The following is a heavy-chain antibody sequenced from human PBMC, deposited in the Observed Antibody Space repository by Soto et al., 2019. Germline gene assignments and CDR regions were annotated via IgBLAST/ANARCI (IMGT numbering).Heavy chain of an antibody. Sequence: QVQLVESGGGVVQPGRSLRLSCAASGFTFSSYGMHWVRQAPGKGLEWVAVIWYDGSNKYYADSVKGRFTISRDNSKNKLYLQMNSLRAEDTAVYYCARMWPQDYFDYWGQGTLVTVSS. CDR2: IWYDGSNK. CDR3: ARMWPQDYFDY. D-gene: IGHD2-21*01. J-gene: IGHJ4*02. V-gene: IGHV3-33*01. CDR1: GFTFSSYG.